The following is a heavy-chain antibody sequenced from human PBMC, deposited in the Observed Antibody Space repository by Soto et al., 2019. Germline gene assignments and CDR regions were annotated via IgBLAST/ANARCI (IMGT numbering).Heavy chain of an antibody. CDR3: TKRRSARPGFDAFDL. J-gene: IGHJ3*01. CDR1: GFTFEAYS. Sequence: GGSLRLSCAASGFTFEAYSLHWFRQLPGKGLEWVAGISGDSGSSGYADSVRGRFTVSRDNAKNSLFLQMSSLSPEDTALYYCTKRRSARPGFDAFDLWGQGTMVTVSS. CDR2: ISGDSGSS. V-gene: IGHV3-9*01.